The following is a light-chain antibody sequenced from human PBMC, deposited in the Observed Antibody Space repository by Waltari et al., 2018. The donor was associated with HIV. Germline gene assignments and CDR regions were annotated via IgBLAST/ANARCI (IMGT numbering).Light chain of an antibody. CDR2: EVS. CDR3: GSYAGSSGCYV. CDR1: SSDVGSYNL. V-gene: IGLV2-23*02. Sequence: QSALTQPASLSGSPGQSITISCTGTSSDVGSYNLVSWYQQHPGKAPKLMIYEVSKRPSGVSNRFSGSKSGNTAVLTVSGLQAEDEADYYCGSYAGSSGCYVVGTGSKVTVL. J-gene: IGLJ1*01.